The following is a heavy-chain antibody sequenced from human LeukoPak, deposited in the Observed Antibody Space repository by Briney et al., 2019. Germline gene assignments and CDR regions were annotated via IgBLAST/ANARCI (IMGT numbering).Heavy chain of an antibody. CDR3: AKGVEQWLVNPFDI. D-gene: IGHD6-19*01. CDR2: ISWNSGSI. J-gene: IGHJ3*02. Sequence: PGGSLRLSCAASGFTFDDYAMHWVRQAPGKGLEWVSGISWNSGSIGYADSVKGRFTISRDNAKNSLYLQMNSLRAEDTALYYCAKGVEQWLVNPFDIWGQGTMVTVSS. V-gene: IGHV3-9*01. CDR1: GFTFDDYA.